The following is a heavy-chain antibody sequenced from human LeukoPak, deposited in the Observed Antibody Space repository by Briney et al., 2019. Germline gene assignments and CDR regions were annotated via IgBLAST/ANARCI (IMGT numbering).Heavy chain of an antibody. CDR3: ARLRGEAGTYLSYDY. D-gene: IGHD1-1*01. Sequence: GGSLRLSCAASGVTVSSNYMTCVRQAPGKGLEWVSVIYSGGSSFYADSVKGRFTISRDNSKNTLYLQMNSLRVEDTAVYYCARLRGEAGTYLSYDYWGQGTLVTVSS. CDR1: GVTVSSNY. CDR2: IYSGGSS. V-gene: IGHV3-66*04. J-gene: IGHJ4*02.